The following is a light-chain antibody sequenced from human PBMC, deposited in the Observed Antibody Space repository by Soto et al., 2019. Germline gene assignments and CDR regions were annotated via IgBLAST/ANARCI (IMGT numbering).Light chain of an antibody. CDR1: SSNIGRKT. V-gene: IGLV1-44*01. Sequence: QSVLTQPPSASGTPGQRVTISCSGSSSNIGRKTVSWYQQVPGTAPKLLIYSNNQRPSGVPDRFSGSKSGTSASLAISGLQSEDEADYYCAAWDDSLNGYVFGTGTKVTVL. CDR2: SNN. CDR3: AAWDDSLNGYV. J-gene: IGLJ1*01.